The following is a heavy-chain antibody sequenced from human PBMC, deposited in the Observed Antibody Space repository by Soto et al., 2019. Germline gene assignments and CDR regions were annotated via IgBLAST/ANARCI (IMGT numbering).Heavy chain of an antibody. CDR2: IYYSGST. CDR3: ARHMGTLLRRWGSSNYYHMDV. Sequence: PSETLSLTCTVSGGSISSYYWSWIRQPPGKGLEWIGYIYYSGSTNYNPSLKSRVTISVDTSKNQFSLKLSSVTAADTAVYYCARHMGTLLRRWGSSNYYHMDVWGKGTTVTVSS. D-gene: IGHD6-13*01. J-gene: IGHJ6*03. V-gene: IGHV4-59*08. CDR1: GGSISSYY.